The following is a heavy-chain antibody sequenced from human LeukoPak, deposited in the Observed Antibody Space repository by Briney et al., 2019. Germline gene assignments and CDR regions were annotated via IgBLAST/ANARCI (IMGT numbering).Heavy chain of an antibody. CDR1: GYIFTTCW. D-gene: IGHD6-6*01. Sequence: GESLKISCKGSGYIFTTCWIGWVRQMPAKGLEWMGFIYPGDSDSRYSPSFQGQVTISADKSISTAYLQWSSLKASDTAMYYCATSSSDALHIWGQGTMVTVSS. CDR2: IYPGDSDS. J-gene: IGHJ3*02. CDR3: ATSSSDALHI. V-gene: IGHV5-51*01.